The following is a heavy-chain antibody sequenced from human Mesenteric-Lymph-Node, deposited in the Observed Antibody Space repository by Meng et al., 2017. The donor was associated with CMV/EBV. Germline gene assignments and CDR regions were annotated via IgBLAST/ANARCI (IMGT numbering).Heavy chain of an antibody. Sequence: GSLRLSCTVSGGSISSYYWSWIRQPPGKGLEWIGYIYYSGSTNYNPSLKSRVTISVDTSKNQFSLKLSSVTAADTAVYYCARWGGNIAARPGGIFDYWGQGTLVTVSS. D-gene: IGHD6-6*01. J-gene: IGHJ4*02. CDR1: GGSISSYY. V-gene: IGHV4-59*01. CDR2: IYYSGST. CDR3: ARWGGNIAARPGGIFDY.